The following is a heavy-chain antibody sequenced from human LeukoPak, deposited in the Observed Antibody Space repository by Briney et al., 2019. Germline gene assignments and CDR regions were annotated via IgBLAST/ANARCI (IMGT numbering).Heavy chain of an antibody. CDR3: ARGYCSSTSCYSTAIDY. Sequence: GGSLRLSCAASGFTFNSYAMHWVRQAPAKGLEYVSAISSNGGSTYYANSVKGRFTISRDNSKNTLYLQMGSLRAEDMAVYYCARGYCSSTSCYSTAIDYWGQGTLVTVSS. V-gene: IGHV3-64*01. J-gene: IGHJ4*02. CDR1: GFTFNSYA. CDR2: ISSNGGST. D-gene: IGHD2-2*01.